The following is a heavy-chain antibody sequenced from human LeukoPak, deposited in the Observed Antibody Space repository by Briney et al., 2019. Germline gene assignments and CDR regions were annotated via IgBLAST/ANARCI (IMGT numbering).Heavy chain of an antibody. CDR1: GGTFSSYA. J-gene: IGHJ6*02. Sequence: SVEVSCKAFGGTFSSYAISWVRQAPGQGLEWMGGSIPIFDTTNYAQKFQGRVTITADESTSTAYMELSSLRSEDTAVYYCAGPPLTLRWQHVRTYGMDVWGQGTTVTVSS. CDR3: AGPPLTLRWQHVRTYGMDV. V-gene: IGHV1-69*13. CDR2: SIPIFDTT. D-gene: IGHD6-6*01.